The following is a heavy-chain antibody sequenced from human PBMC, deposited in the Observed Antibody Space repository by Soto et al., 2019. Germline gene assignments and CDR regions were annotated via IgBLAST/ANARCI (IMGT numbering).Heavy chain of an antibody. V-gene: IGHV3-23*01. CDR2: SSGSGGST. J-gene: IGHJ4*02. D-gene: IGHD3-22*01. CDR3: AKDRAVKYSYASSGPAFDY. CDR1: GFTFSSYA. Sequence: GGTLRLSCAASGFTFSSYAMSWGRQAPGKGLEWVSASSGSGGSTYYADSVKGRFTISRDNAKNTLYLQMNSLRAEDTAVYYCAKDRAVKYSYASSGPAFDYWGQGTLVTVSS.